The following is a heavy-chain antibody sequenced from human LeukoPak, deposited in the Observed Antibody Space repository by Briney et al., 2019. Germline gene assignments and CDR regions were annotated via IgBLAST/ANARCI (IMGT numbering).Heavy chain of an antibody. V-gene: IGHV3-23*01. CDR3: AGQYSSSNYYYGMDV. J-gene: IGHJ6*02. D-gene: IGHD6-6*01. Sequence: GGSLRLSCAASGFTFSSYAMSWVRQAPGKGLEWVSGISGSGGSTYYADSVKGRFTISRDNSKNTLYLQMNSLRAEDTAVYYCAGQYSSSNYYYGMDVWGQGTTVTVSS. CDR2: ISGSGGST. CDR1: GFTFSSYA.